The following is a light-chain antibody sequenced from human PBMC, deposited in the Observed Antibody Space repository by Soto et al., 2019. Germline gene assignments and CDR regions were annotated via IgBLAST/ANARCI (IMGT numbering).Light chain of an antibody. J-gene: IGLJ2*01. Sequence: QSALIQPASVSGSPGQSITISCTGTSSDVGGYNYVSWYQQHPGKAPKLMIYEVSNRPSGVSNRFSGSKSGNTASLTISGLQAEDEADYYCSSYTSSSTPVVFGGGTKVTVL. CDR3: SSYTSSSTPVV. CDR1: SSDVGGYNY. CDR2: EVS. V-gene: IGLV2-14*01.